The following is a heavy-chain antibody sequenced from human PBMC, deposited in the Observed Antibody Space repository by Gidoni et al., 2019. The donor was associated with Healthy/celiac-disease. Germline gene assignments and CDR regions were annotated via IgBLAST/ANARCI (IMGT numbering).Heavy chain of an antibody. Sequence: QVQLVESGGGVVKPGRSLRLSCPASGFTFRSYAMHWVRQAPGKGLEWVAVISYDGSNKYYADSVKGRFTSSRDNSKNTLYLQMNSLRAEDTAVYYCARALGLWFGDRIDYWGQGTLVTVSS. V-gene: IGHV3-30-3*01. J-gene: IGHJ4*02. D-gene: IGHD3-10*01. CDR3: ARALGLWFGDRIDY. CDR1: GFTFRSYA. CDR2: ISYDGSNK.